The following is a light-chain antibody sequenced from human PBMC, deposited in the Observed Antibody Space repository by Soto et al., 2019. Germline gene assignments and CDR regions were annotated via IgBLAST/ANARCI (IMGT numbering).Light chain of an antibody. CDR3: QKYGSSPRYT. CDR1: QSVSSSY. V-gene: IGKV3-20*01. CDR2: GAS. Sequence: EIVLTQSPGTLSLSPGERATLSCRASQSVSSSYLAWYQQKPGQAPRLLIYGASSRATGIPDRFSGSGSGTDFTLTISRLEPEDFAVYYCQKYGSSPRYTFGQRTKLEIK. J-gene: IGKJ2*01.